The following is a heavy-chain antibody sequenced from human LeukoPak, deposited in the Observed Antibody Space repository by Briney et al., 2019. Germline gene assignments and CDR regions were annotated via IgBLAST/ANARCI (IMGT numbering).Heavy chain of an antibody. D-gene: IGHD3-16*01. Sequence: GGSLRLSCTASGFTFSDYYMAWIRQAPGKGLEWLSYISPGGDITSYVDSVKGRFTISRDNAKKSVYLQIDSLRAEDTAMYYCARDRQFRLHDPWGQGILVTVSS. CDR1: GFTFSDYY. V-gene: IGHV3-11*01. J-gene: IGHJ5*02. CDR2: ISPGGDIT. CDR3: ARDRQFRLHDP.